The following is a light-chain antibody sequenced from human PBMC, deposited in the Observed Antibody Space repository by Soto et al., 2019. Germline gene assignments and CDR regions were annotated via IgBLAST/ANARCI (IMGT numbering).Light chain of an antibody. Sequence: DIQMTQSPSSLSASVGDRVTITCRASQNIRNYLNWYQQKPGKAPKLLIYAASSLQSGVPSRFSGSGSGTDFTLTISSLQPEDFASYYCQHRTTFGQGTKVDIK. J-gene: IGKJ1*01. CDR2: AAS. CDR3: QHRTT. V-gene: IGKV1-39*01. CDR1: QNIRNY.